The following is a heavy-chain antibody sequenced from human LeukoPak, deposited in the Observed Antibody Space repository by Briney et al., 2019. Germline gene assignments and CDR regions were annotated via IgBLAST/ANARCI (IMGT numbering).Heavy chain of an antibody. V-gene: IGHV4-39*07. D-gene: IGHD1-26*01. CDR3: ARVGGGGEELLNYFDY. CDR2: IYYSGST. Sequence: SETLSLTCTVSGGSISSSSYYWGWIRQPPGTGLEWIGSIYYSGSTYYNPSLKSRVTISVDTSKNQFSLKLSSVTAADTAVYYCARVGGGGEELLNYFDYWGQGTLVTVSS. J-gene: IGHJ4*02. CDR1: GGSISSSSYY.